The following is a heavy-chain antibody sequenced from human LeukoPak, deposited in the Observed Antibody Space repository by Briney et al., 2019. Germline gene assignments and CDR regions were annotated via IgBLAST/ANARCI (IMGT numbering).Heavy chain of an antibody. V-gene: IGHV1-3*01. Sequence: ASVKVSCKASAYTFTIYTIHWVRQAPGQRLEWMGWINAGNGNTRYSQNFQGRVTITRDTSATTAYMELSSLRSEDTAVYYCARTTRGWYEDNDAFDIWGQGTTVTVSS. J-gene: IGHJ3*02. CDR2: INAGNGNT. CDR1: AYTFTIYT. D-gene: IGHD6-19*01. CDR3: ARTTRGWYEDNDAFDI.